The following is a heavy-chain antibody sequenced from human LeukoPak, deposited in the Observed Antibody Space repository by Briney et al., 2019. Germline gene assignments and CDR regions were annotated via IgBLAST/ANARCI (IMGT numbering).Heavy chain of an antibody. J-gene: IGHJ4*02. CDR1: GGSISSGDYY. CDR2: IYYSGST. V-gene: IGHV4-30-4*08. D-gene: IGHD2-2*01. CDR3: ASGLCSSTSCSDY. Sequence: SETLSLTXTVSGGSISSGDYYWSWISQPPGKGLEWIGYIYYSGSTYYNPSLKSRVTISVDTSKNQFSLKLSSVTAADTAVYYCASGLCSSTSCSDYWGQGTLVTVSS.